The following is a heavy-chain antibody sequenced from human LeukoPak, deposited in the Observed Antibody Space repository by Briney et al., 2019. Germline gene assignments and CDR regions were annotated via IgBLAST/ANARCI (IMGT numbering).Heavy chain of an antibody. CDR3: ARGFWSGPRSFYYYYGIDV. CDR2: IYYSGST. V-gene: IGHV4-59*01. J-gene: IGHJ6*02. Sequence: SETLSLTCTVSGGSISSYYWSWIRQPPGKGLEWIGYIYYSGSTNYNPSLKSRVTISVDTSKNQFSLKLSSVTAADTAVYYCARGFWSGPRSFYYYYGIDVWGQGTTVTVSS. CDR1: GGSISSYY. D-gene: IGHD3-3*01.